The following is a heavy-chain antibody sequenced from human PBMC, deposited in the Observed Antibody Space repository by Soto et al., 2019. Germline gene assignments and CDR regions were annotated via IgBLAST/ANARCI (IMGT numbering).Heavy chain of an antibody. J-gene: IGHJ5*02. D-gene: IGHD2-2*01. CDR1: GGSISSYY. V-gene: IGHV4-59*01. CDR2: ISYSRNT. Sequence: SETLSLTCTLSGGSISSYYWSWIRQPPGKGLEWSGSISYSRNTNYNPTLTSRVTISVDTSKNQSSLKLSSVTAADTAVYYCARVDRAKLGYCSSTSCLTSGWFDPWGQGTLVTVSS. CDR3: ARVDRAKLGYCSSTSCLTSGWFDP.